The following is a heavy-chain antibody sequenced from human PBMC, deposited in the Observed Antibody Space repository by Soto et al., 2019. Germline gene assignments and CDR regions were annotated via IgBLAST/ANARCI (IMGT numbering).Heavy chain of an antibody. Sequence: SVKVSFKASGGNFSSYAISWVRQAPGQGLEWMGGIIPIFGTANYAQKCQGRVTITADESTNTAYRGLSSLKSEDTAVYYSPRAARGDFWSDYLVYWGQGTRVTVSS. V-gene: IGHV1-69*13. J-gene: IGHJ4*02. D-gene: IGHD3-3*01. CDR1: GGNFSSYA. CDR2: IIPIFGTA. CDR3: PRAARGDFWSDYLVY.